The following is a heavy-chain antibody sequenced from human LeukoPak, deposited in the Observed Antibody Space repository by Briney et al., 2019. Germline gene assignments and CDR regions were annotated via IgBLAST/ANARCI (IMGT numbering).Heavy chain of an antibody. CDR3: ARSGGYSYGWTWEAYYYYYMDV. D-gene: IGHD5-18*01. CDR1: GGSISSSSYY. Sequence: SETLSLTCTVSGGSISSSSYYWGWIRQPPGKGLEWIGSIYYSGSTYYNPSLKSRVTISVDTSKNQFSLKLSSVTAADTAVYYCARSGGYSYGWTWEAYYYYYMDVWGKGTTVTVSS. J-gene: IGHJ6*03. CDR2: IYYSGST. V-gene: IGHV4-39*07.